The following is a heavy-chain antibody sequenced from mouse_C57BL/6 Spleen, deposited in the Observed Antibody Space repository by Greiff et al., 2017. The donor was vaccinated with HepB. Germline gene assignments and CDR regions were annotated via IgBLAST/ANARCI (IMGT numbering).Heavy chain of an antibody. V-gene: IGHV3-6*01. CDR1: GYSITSGYY. CDR2: ISYDGSN. CDR3: AREGGTYYAMDY. D-gene: IGHD3-3*01. J-gene: IGHJ4*01. Sequence: EVQLKESGPGLVKPSQSLSLTCSVTGYSITSGYYWNWIRQFPGNKLEWMGYISYDGSNNYNPSLKNRISITRDTSKNQFFLKLNSVTTEDTATYYCAREGGTYYAMDYWGQGTSVTVSS.